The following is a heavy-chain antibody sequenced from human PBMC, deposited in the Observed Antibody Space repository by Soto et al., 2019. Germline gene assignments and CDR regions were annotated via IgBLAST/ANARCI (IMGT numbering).Heavy chain of an antibody. CDR3: AGTDNGSGSYNDAFDI. CDR2: IYYSGST. J-gene: IGHJ3*02. V-gene: IGHV4-31*03. D-gene: IGHD3-10*01. Sequence: PSETLSLTCTVSGGSISSGGYYWSWIRQHPGKGLEWIGYIYYSGSTYYNPSLKSRVTISVDTSKNQFSLKLSSVTAADTAVYYCAGTDNGSGSYNDAFDIWGQGTMVTVS. CDR1: GGSISSGGYY.